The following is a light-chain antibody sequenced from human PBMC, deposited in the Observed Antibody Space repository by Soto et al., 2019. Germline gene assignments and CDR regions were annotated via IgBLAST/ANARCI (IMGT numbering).Light chain of an antibody. V-gene: IGLV2-11*01. CDR3: CSYAGSYTYV. J-gene: IGLJ1*01. CDR2: DVT. Sequence: QSALTQPRSVSGSPGQSVTISCTGTSSDVGGYTYVSWYQQHPGKAHKLIIYDVTERPSGVPARFSGSKSGNTASLTISGLQAEDEADYYCCSYAGSYTYVFGTGTKVTVL. CDR1: SSDVGGYTY.